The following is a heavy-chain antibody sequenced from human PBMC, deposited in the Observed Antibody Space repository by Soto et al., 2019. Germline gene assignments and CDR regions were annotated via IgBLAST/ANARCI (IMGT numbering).Heavy chain of an antibody. CDR3: ARDMHAGFTHYFDP. CDR1: GFRFSLFW. D-gene: IGHD1-26*01. J-gene: IGHJ5*02. CDR2: INEDGSEK. V-gene: IGHV3-7*03. Sequence: GGSLRLSCAASGFRFSLFWMSWVRQTPGKGLEWVANINEDGSEKFFADSVKGRFTISRDNAKNSLSLQMNSLTADDTAVYYCARDMHAGFTHYFDPWGQGTLVTVSS.